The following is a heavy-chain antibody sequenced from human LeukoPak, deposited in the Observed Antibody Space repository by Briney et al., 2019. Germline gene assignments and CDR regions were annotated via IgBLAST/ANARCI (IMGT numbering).Heavy chain of an antibody. V-gene: IGHV5-51*01. D-gene: IGHD6-13*01. CDR1: GYRFTSYW. CDR2: IYPGDSDT. J-gene: IGHJ4*02. Sequence: GESLKISCKGSGYRFTSYWIGWVRQMPGKGLEWMGIIYPGDSDTRYSPSFQGQVTISAAKSISTAYMQWSSLKASDAAMYYCARSMSSSWSFDYWGQGTLVTVSS. CDR3: ARSMSSSWSFDY.